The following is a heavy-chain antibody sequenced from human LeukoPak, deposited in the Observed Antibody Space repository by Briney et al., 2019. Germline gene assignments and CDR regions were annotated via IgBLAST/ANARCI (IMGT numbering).Heavy chain of an antibody. CDR2: IYHSGST. Sequence: SETLSLTCTVSGYSISSGYYWGWIRQPPGKGLEWIGSIYHSGSTYYNPSLKSRVTISVDTSKNQFSLKLSSVTAADTAVYYCAREISSGWYGGVHYYYYYMDVWGKGTTVTVSS. CDR3: AREISSGWYGGVHYYYYYMDV. CDR1: GYSISSGYY. J-gene: IGHJ6*03. V-gene: IGHV4-38-2*02. D-gene: IGHD6-19*01.